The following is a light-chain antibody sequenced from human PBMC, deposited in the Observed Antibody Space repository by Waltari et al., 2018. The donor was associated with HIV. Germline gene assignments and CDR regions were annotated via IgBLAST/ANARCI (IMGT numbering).Light chain of an antibody. CDR3: VLYMGGGMWV. J-gene: IGLJ3*02. Sequence: QTVVTQEPSFSVSPGGTVTLTCGLSSGSVSTSYYPSWYQQTPGQAPRTLIYSTNTRASGVPERCSCSIRANKAGLISTGAQADDEAGYYCVLYMGGGMWVLGGGTKVTVL. CDR1: SGSVSTSYY. CDR2: STN. V-gene: IGLV8-61*01.